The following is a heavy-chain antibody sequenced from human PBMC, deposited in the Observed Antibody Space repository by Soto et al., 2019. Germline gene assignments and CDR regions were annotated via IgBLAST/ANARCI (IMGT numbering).Heavy chain of an antibody. CDR2: IYYTGRT. CDR1: GGSINNHY. CDR3: ARANWDSDY. Sequence: QVHLQESGPGLVKPSETLSLTCTVSGGSINNHYWSWIRQPPEKGLERIGYIYYTGRTKYNPSLKLRATMSVHTSKDQCSLKLTSLTAADTAIYSCARANWDSDYWGQGTLVTVSS. D-gene: IGHD7-27*01. V-gene: IGHV4-59*11. J-gene: IGHJ4*02.